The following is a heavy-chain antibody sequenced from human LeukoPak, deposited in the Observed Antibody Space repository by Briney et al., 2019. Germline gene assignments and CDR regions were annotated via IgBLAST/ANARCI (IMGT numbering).Heavy chain of an antibody. J-gene: IGHJ4*02. Sequence: PGRSLRLCCAASGFTFNSYGMHWVRQAPGKGLEWVAVIWYDGSNKFYADSVKGRFTISRDNSKNTLYLQMNSLRVEDTAVYYCARDKFGGSSSLIDYWGQGTLVTVSS. D-gene: IGHD6-13*01. CDR3: ARDKFGGSSSLIDY. V-gene: IGHV3-33*01. CDR1: GFTFNSYG. CDR2: IWYDGSNK.